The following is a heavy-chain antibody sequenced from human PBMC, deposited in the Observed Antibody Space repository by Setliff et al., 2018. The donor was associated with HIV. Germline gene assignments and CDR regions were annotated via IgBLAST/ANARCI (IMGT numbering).Heavy chain of an antibody. D-gene: IGHD3-22*01. J-gene: IGHJ4*02. CDR2: MFYNGRS. CDR3: AKDFSYYFESSGYSYFDY. V-gene: IGHV4-59*11. Sequence: PSETLSLTCTVSGGSISSHYWSWIRQPPGKGLEWIGYMFYNGRSNYNPSLKSRATISVDASKNRFSLKLRSVTAADTAVYYCAKDFSYYFESSGYSYFDYWGQGTLVTSPQ. CDR1: GGSISSHY.